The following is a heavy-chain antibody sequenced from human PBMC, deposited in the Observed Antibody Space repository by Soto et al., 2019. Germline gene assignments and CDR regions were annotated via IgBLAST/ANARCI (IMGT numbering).Heavy chain of an antibody. D-gene: IGHD1-7*01. CDR2: IYYSGST. CDR3: AREGGSYNWNYGVNYYGMDV. Sequence: SETLSLTCTVSGGSVSGGSYYWSWIRQPPGKGLEWIGYIYYSGSTNYNPSLKSRVTISVDTSKNQFSLKLSSVTAADTAVYYCAREGGSYNWNYGVNYYGMDVWGQGTTVTV. V-gene: IGHV4-61*01. J-gene: IGHJ6*02. CDR1: GGSVSGGSYY.